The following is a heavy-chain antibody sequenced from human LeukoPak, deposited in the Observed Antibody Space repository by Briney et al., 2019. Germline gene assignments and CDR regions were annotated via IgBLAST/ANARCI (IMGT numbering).Heavy chain of an antibody. CDR2: INPSGGST. D-gene: IGHD2-15*01. J-gene: IGHJ3*02. CDR1: GYTFTSYY. V-gene: IGHV1-46*01. Sequence: ASVKVSCKASGYTFTSYYMHWVRQAPGQGLEWMGIINPSGGSTSYAQKFQGRVTMTTDTSTSTAYMELRSLRSDDTAVYYCARERLEVDGDAFDIWGQGTMVTVSS. CDR3: ARERLEVDGDAFDI.